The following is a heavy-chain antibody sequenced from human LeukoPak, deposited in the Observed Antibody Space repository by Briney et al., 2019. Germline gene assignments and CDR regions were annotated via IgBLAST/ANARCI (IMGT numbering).Heavy chain of an antibody. Sequence: APVKVSCKASEYTFTSCDINWVRQATGQGLEWMGWMNPNSGNTGYGQSFQGRITMTRDISIGTAYMELSNLTSEDTAIYYCTRGSSGRRDNWGQGTLVTVSA. D-gene: IGHD6-19*01. CDR2: MNPNSGNT. CDR3: TRGSSGRRDN. J-gene: IGHJ4*02. CDR1: EYTFTSCD. V-gene: IGHV1-8*01.